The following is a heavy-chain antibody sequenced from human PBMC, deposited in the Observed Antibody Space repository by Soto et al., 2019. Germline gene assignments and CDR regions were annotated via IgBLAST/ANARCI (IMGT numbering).Heavy chain of an antibody. D-gene: IGHD3-22*01. CDR2: ISGSGSST. CDR3: AHYADSSGHHY. CDR1: GFTFSSYA. Sequence: EVQLLESGGGLVQPGGSLRLSCAASGFTFSSYAMSWVRQAPGKGLEWVSGISGSGSSTYYADSVRGRFTVSRDNSKKTLSLQMSSLRAEDTAVYYCAHYADSSGHHYWGQGTLVTVSS. J-gene: IGHJ4*02. V-gene: IGHV3-23*01.